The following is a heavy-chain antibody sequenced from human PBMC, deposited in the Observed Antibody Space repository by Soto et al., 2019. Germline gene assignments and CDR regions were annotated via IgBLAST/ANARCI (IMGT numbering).Heavy chain of an antibody. CDR3: ARLPDYYGSSAYYGFDY. V-gene: IGHV4-30-2*03. Sequence: PSETLSLTCAVSGGSISSGGYSWSWIRQPPGKGLEWIGYMYHSGSTYYNPSLKSRVTIYVDTPKNEFSLKLTSVTAADTAVYYCARLPDYYGSSAYYGFDYWGPGTLVTVSS. D-gene: IGHD3-22*01. CDR2: MYHSGST. CDR1: GGSISSGGYS. J-gene: IGHJ4*02.